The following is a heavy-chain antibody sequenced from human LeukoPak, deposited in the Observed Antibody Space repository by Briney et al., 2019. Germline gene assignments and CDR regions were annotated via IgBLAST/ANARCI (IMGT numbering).Heavy chain of an antibody. D-gene: IGHD2/OR15-2a*01. V-gene: IGHV4-39*07. CDR3: ARGAVVLSTILGGWDC. Sequence: SETLSLTCTVSGGSISSRNYYWGWIRQTPGKGLEWIGTIYYDGSTYYNPSLKSRVTISIDTSKNQFSLKLSSVTAADTAVYYCARGAVVLSTILGGWDCWGQGTLATVSS. CDR2: IYYDGST. CDR1: GGSISSRNYY. J-gene: IGHJ4*02.